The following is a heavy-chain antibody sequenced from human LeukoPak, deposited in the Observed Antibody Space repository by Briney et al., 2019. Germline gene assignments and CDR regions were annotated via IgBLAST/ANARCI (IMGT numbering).Heavy chain of an antibody. J-gene: IGHJ4*02. Sequence: PSETLSLTCAVYGGSFSGYYWSWIRQPPGKGLEWIGEINHSGSTNYNPSLKSRVTISVDTSKNQFSLKLSSVTAADTAVYYCARGGLYSNYFDYWGQGTLVTVSS. CDR3: ARGGLYSNYFDY. CDR2: INHSGST. V-gene: IGHV4-34*01. CDR1: GGSFSGYY. D-gene: IGHD4-11*01.